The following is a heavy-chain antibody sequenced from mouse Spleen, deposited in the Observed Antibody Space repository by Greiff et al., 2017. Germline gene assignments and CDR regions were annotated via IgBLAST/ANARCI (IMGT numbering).Heavy chain of an antibody. J-gene: IGHJ2*01. Sequence: QVQLQQSGPELVKPGASVKISCKASGYSFTSYYIHWVKQRPGQGLEWIGWIYPGSGNTKYNEKFKGMATLTADTSSSTAYMQLSSLTSEDSAVYYCVNWDFDYWGQGTTLTVSS. D-gene: IGHD4-1*01. CDR1: GYSFTSYY. CDR3: VNWDFDY. V-gene: IGHV1-66*01. CDR2: IYPGSGNT.